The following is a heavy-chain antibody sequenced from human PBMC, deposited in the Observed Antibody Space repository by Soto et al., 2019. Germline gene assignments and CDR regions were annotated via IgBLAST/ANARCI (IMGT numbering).Heavy chain of an antibody. CDR1: GGTLSSYA. V-gene: IGHV1-69*01. Sequence: QAQLVQSGAEVKKPGSSVKVSCKPFGGTLSSYAITWMRQAPGQGLEWMGGIIPFSGAANYAQKFQGRVTITADESTNTAYMDLSSLRSEDTAVYFCARVWVTTVTAWFDLWGQGTLVTVSS. D-gene: IGHD4-17*01. CDR2: IIPFSGAA. CDR3: ARVWVTTVTAWFDL. J-gene: IGHJ5*02.